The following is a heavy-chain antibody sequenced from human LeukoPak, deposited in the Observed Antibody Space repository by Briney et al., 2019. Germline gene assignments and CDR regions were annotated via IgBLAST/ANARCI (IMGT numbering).Heavy chain of an antibody. Sequence: SETLSLTCTVSGGSISWYYWSWIRQPTGEGLELIGYVHDRGSTNYSPSLKSRVSISVDTSKNQFSLKLSSVTAADTAVYYCARAYSSSLYWYFDLWGRGTLVTVSS. V-gene: IGHV4-59*01. CDR3: ARAYSSSLYWYFDL. J-gene: IGHJ2*01. CDR2: VHDRGST. D-gene: IGHD1-26*01. CDR1: GGSISWYY.